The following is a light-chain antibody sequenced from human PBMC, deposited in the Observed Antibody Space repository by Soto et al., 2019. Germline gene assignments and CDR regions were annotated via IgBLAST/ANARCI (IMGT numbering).Light chain of an antibody. J-gene: IGLJ3*02. CDR1: SSNIGSNA. Sequence: QSGLTQPPSASGTPGQRVTISCSGSSSNIGSNAVNWYQQLPGTAPKLFIYSDNQRPSGVPDRVSGSKSATSASLAISGLQSDDEADYFCSVWDDSLNGPVFGGGTKLTVL. V-gene: IGLV1-44*01. CDR2: SDN. CDR3: SVWDDSLNGPV.